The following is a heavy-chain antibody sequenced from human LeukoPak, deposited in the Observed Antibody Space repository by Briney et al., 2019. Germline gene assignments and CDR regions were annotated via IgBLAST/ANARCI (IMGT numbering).Heavy chain of an antibody. Sequence: GESLKISCKGSEYSFASYWIGWVRQMPGKGLESMGIIYPADSDTRYSPSFQGQVTISADKSISTAYLQWSSLKASDTAMYYCARGFYDYVWGSYRSPLFDYWGQGTLVTVSS. V-gene: IGHV5-51*01. CDR2: IYPADSDT. CDR3: ARGFYDYVWGSYRSPLFDY. D-gene: IGHD3-16*02. J-gene: IGHJ4*02. CDR1: EYSFASYW.